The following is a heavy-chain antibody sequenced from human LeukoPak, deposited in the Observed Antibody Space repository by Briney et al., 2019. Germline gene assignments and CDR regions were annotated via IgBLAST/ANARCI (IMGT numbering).Heavy chain of an antibody. J-gene: IGHJ3*01. Sequence: PSETLSLTCTVSGGSISSGDYYWHWIRQPAGKGLEWIGRVYTSGNTNYNPSLKSRVTISLDTSKNHFSLKLSSVTAADTAVYYCARDRGGSVPAWGQGTMVTVSS. D-gene: IGHD2-2*01. CDR3: ARDRGGSVPA. CDR1: GGSISSGDYY. CDR2: VYTSGNT. V-gene: IGHV4-61*02.